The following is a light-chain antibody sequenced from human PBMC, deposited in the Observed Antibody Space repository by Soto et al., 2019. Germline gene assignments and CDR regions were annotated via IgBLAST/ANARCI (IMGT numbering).Light chain of an antibody. CDR1: QSVRSW. CDR3: QQYDNYPLT. Sequence: DIQMTQSPATLSSSVGDRVTITCRASQSVRSWLTWYQQKPGTAPKLLIFDASRLESGVPSRFRGSASGTEFTLTISSLKPDDFETYYCQQYDNYPLTFGGGTKVDIK. J-gene: IGKJ4*01. CDR2: DAS. V-gene: IGKV1-5*01.